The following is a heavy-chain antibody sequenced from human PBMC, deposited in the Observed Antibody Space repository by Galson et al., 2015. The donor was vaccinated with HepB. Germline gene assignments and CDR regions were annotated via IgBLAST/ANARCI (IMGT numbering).Heavy chain of an antibody. Sequence: SLRLSCAASGLTLSRYAMSWVRQAPGKGLGWVSAISYSGGYTYYADSVKGRFTISRDNSNDMLYLQMISLRAEDTAVYYCAKGRSGTFYDAFDIWGQGTMVTVSS. J-gene: IGHJ3*02. CDR3: AKGRSGTFYDAFDI. V-gene: IGHV3-23*01. D-gene: IGHD1-26*01. CDR1: GLTLSRYA. CDR2: ISYSGGYT.